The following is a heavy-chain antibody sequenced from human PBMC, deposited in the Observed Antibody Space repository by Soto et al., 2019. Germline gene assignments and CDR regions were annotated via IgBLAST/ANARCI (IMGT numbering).Heavy chain of an antibody. Sequence: PGAPLKISCKVSGYSFTSYWIVSVRQMPGKGLECMGIIYPGYSDTRYSPSFQSQVTISADKSISTAYLQWSSLKASDTAMYYCARLSCSGGSCYYPKWGWFDPWGQGTLVTVSS. CDR2: IYPGYSDT. J-gene: IGHJ5*02. CDR3: ARLSCSGGSCYYPKWGWFDP. CDR1: GYSFTSYW. V-gene: IGHV5-51*03. D-gene: IGHD2-15*01.